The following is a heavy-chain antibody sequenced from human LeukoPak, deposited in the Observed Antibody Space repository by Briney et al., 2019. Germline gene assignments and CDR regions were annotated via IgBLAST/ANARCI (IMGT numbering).Heavy chain of an antibody. Sequence: AAVKVSCEASGYTFTGYYMHWVRQAPGQGVEWMGWINPNSGGTNYAQKFEGRVTMTRDTSISTAYMELSRLRSDDTAVYYCARGSFSMDAFDIWGQGTMVTVSS. J-gene: IGHJ3*02. V-gene: IGHV1-2*02. CDR3: ARGSFSMDAFDI. CDR1: GYTFTGYY. CDR2: INPNSGGT.